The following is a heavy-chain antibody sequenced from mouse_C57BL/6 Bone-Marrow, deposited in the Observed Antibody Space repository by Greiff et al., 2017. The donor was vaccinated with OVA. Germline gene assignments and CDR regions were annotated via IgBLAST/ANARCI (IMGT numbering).Heavy chain of an antibody. V-gene: IGHV1-39*01. J-gene: IGHJ4*01. CDR2: INPNYGTT. D-gene: IGHD2-3*01. Sequence: VQLKQSGPELVKPGASVKISCKASGYSFTDYNMNWVKQSNGKSLEWIGVINPNYGTTSYNQKFKGKATLTVDQSSSTAYMQLNSLTSEDSAVYYCARVGGWLLRNYAMDYWGQGTSVTVSS. CDR3: ARVGGWLLRNYAMDY. CDR1: GYSFTDYN.